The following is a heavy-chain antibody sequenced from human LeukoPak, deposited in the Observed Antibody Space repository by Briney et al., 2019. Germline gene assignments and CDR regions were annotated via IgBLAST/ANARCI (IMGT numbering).Heavy chain of an antibody. CDR2: IYTSGST. V-gene: IGHV4-4*07. J-gene: IGHJ2*01. Sequence: SEPLSLSCSVSVASISGYYWCWIRQPAGKGLEGIGRIYTSGSTDYNPSLSSRVSISVDAAQKQFSLRLTAVTAADTALYFCARGVNSCRSACYFVLWGRGTLVSVSS. D-gene: IGHD2/OR15-2a*01. CDR1: VASISGYY. CDR3: ARGVNSCRSACYFVL.